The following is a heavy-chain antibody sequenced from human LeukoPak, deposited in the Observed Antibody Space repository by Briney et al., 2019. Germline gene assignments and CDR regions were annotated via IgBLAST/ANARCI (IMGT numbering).Heavy chain of an antibody. CDR1: KFTFSSYF. CDR3: ARGTYYYEF. Sequence: PGGSLRLSCAASKFTFSSYFMTWVRQAPGRGLEWVAYMNQVGNERKYVDSVKGRFTISRDNAQNSLYLQMNSLRVEDTAVYYCARGTYYYEFWGQGTLVTVSS. V-gene: IGHV3-7*04. D-gene: IGHD3-16*01. J-gene: IGHJ4*02. CDR2: MNQVGNER.